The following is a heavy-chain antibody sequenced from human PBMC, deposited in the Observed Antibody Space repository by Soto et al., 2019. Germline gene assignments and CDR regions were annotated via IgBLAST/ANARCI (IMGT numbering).Heavy chain of an antibody. Sequence: SSVKVSCKSSGGTFSSYAISWVRQAPGQGLEWMGGIIPIFGTANYAQKFQGRVTITADDSTSTADMELSSLTAGDTAVYYCASYTIFGGMSELYNHHGIDVWGQGTPVTVSS. V-gene: IGHV1-69*13. CDR2: IIPIFGTA. CDR1: GGTFSSYA. CDR3: ASYTIFGGMSELYNHHGIDV. J-gene: IGHJ6*02. D-gene: IGHD3-3*01.